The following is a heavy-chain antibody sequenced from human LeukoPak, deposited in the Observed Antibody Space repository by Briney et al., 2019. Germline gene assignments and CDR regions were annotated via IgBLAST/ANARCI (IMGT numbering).Heavy chain of an antibody. D-gene: IGHD3-10*02. CDR3: ARDLYSGFSIDY. CDR1: GDSVSSNSAA. Sequence: SQTLSLTCAISGDSVSSNSAAWNWIRQSPSRGLEWLGRTYYRSKWYNDYAVSVKSRITINPDTSKNQFSLKLSSVTAADTAVYYCARDLYSGFSIDYWGQGTLVTVSS. J-gene: IGHJ4*02. V-gene: IGHV6-1*01. CDR2: TYYRSKWYN.